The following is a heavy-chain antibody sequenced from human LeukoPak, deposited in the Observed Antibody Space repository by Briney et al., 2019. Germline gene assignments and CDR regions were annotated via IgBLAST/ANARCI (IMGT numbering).Heavy chain of an antibody. D-gene: IGHD5-24*01. CDR2: ISGSGDST. CDR1: GFTFSSYA. V-gene: IGHV3-23*01. Sequence: QSGGSLRLSCAASGFTFSSYAMSWVRQAPGKGLEWVSAISGSGDSTYYADSVKGRFTISRENSKNTLYLQMNSLRAEDTAVYSCAKGREMATIGGYYWGQGTLVTVSS. J-gene: IGHJ4*02. CDR3: AKGREMATIGGYY.